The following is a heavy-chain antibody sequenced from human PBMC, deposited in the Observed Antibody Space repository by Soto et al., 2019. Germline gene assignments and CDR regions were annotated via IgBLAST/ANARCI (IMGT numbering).Heavy chain of an antibody. J-gene: IGHJ6*02. D-gene: IGHD2-2*01. Sequence: QVQLVQSGAEVQKPGSSVKVSCKASGGTFSSYAISWVRQAPGQGLEWMGGIIPISETTNYAQKFQGRVTINADESKITADMELSSLRSEDTAVYYCARSQGSSTSLEIYYYYYYGMDVWGQGTTVTVSS. CDR1: GGTFSSYA. CDR3: ARSQGSSTSLEIYYYYYYGMDV. V-gene: IGHV1-69*01. CDR2: IIPISETT.